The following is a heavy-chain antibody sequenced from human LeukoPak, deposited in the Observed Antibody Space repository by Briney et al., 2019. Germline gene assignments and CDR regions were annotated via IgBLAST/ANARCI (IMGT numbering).Heavy chain of an antibody. V-gene: IGHV4-4*09. D-gene: IGHD5-12*01. J-gene: IGHJ4*02. CDR1: RGSISGSIRSYY. CDR2: ISSSGSV. CDR3: ARIPLGYSGAYYFDY. Sequence: SETLSLTCTVSRGSISGSIRSYYWSWLRQPPGKGLEWIGYISSSGSVNDNPSLRSRVTISVDTSKNQFFLNLSSVSAAYTAVYYCARIPLGYSGAYYFDYWGQGTLVTVSP.